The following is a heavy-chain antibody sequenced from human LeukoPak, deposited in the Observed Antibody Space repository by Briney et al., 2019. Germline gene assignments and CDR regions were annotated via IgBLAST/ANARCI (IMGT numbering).Heavy chain of an antibody. CDR2: IKQDGSEK. J-gene: IGHJ4*02. CDR3: ARDLYDYVWGSYSH. V-gene: IGHV3-7*01. D-gene: IGHD3-16*01. Sequence: GGSLRLSCAASGFTFSSYWMSWVRQAPGKGLEWVANIKQDGSEKYYVDSEKGRFTISRDNAKNSLYLQMNSLRAEDTAVYYCARDLYDYVWGSYSHWGQGTLVTVSS. CDR1: GFTFSSYW.